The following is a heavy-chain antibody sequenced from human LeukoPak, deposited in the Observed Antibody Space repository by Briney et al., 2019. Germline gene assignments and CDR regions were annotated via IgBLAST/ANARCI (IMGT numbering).Heavy chain of an antibody. V-gene: IGHV3-7*01. CDR3: ARLSTSVAGGDH. D-gene: IGHD6-19*01. CDR2: IKKDGSEE. CDR1: GFTFSTSR. Sequence: GGSLRLSCTASGFTFSTSRMSWVRQTPGKGLEWVANIKKDGSEEYYVDSVKTRFTISRDNAKNSLYLQLNSLIVEDTAVYYCARLSTSVAGGDHWGQGTLVTVSS. J-gene: IGHJ4*02.